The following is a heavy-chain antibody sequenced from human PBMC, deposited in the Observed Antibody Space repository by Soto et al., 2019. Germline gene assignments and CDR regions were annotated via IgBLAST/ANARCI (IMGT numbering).Heavy chain of an antibody. Sequence: ASVKVSCKASGYTFTSYYMHWVRQAPGQGLEWMGIINPSGGSTSYAQKFQGRVTMTRDTSTSTVYMELSSLRSEDTAVYYCARDPLWFGESTTYYFDYWGQGTLVTV. CDR3: ARDPLWFGESTTYYFDY. CDR1: GYTFTSYY. V-gene: IGHV1-46*01. J-gene: IGHJ4*02. D-gene: IGHD3-10*01. CDR2: INPSGGST.